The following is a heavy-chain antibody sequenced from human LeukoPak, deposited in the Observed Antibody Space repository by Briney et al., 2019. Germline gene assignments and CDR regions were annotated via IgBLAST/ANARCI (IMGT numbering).Heavy chain of an antibody. V-gene: IGHV1-2*06. D-gene: IGHD3-3*01. CDR2: INPNSGGT. J-gene: IGHJ5*02. CDR1: GYTFTAFY. Sequence: ASVKVSCKASGYTFTAFYMHWVRQAPGQGLEWMGRINPNSGGTKYAQKFQGRVTMTTDTSINTAYLELSRLRSDDTAVYYCARGDYDFWSGYTFHWFDPWGQGTLVTVSS. CDR3: ARGDYDFWSGYTFHWFDP.